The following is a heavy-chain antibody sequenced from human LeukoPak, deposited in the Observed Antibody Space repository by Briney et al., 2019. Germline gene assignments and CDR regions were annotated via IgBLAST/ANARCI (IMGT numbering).Heavy chain of an antibody. D-gene: IGHD3-22*01. V-gene: IGHV3-23*01. CDR3: AKDRFPELDYYDSSGLPS. J-gene: IGHJ5*02. CDR2: ISGSGGST. CDR1: GFTFSSYA. Sequence: GGSLRLSCAASGFTFSSYAMSWVRQAPGKGLEWVSAISGSGGSTYYADSVKGRFTISRDNSKNTLYLQMNSLRAEDTAVYYCAKDRFPELDYYDSSGLPSWGQGTLVTVSS.